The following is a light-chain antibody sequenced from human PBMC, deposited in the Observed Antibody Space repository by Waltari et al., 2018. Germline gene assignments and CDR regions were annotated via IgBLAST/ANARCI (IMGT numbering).Light chain of an antibody. J-gene: IGLJ2*01. CDR3: DSRDSSGDHHVV. CDR1: SLRTDY. V-gene: IGLV3-19*01. CDR2: GRN. Sequence: SSELTQDPTVSVALGQTVRITCQGDSLRTDYANWYKQNPGQAPVLVIYGRNNRPSGNPDRFSGSSSGNTASLTITGTQAEDEADYYCDSRDSSGDHHVVFGGGTKLTVL.